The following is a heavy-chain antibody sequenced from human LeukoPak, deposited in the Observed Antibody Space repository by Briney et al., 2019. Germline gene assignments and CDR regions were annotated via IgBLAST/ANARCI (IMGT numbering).Heavy chain of an antibody. CDR2: INAYNGNT. CDR1: GYTFTSYD. D-gene: IGHD6-13*01. Sequence: GASVKVSCKASGYTFTSYDISWVRQAPGQGLEWMGWINAYNGNTNYAQKFQGRVTMTEDTSTDTAYMELSSLRSEDTAVYYCATDKRAAGTMGAIDYWGQGTLVTVSS. V-gene: IGHV1-18*01. J-gene: IGHJ4*02. CDR3: ATDKRAAGTMGAIDY.